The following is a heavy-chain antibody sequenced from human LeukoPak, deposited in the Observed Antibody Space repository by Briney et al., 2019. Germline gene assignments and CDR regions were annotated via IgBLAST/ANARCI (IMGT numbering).Heavy chain of an antibody. Sequence: GGSLRLSCAASGFIFSSYAKTWVRQAPGKGLEWVSAISGSGGSTYYADSVKGRFTISRDTSKSTLYLQMNSLRAEDTAVYYCAKRSGDSYYLDSWGQGTLVTVSS. D-gene: IGHD2-15*01. CDR2: ISGSGGST. CDR1: GFIFSSYA. J-gene: IGHJ4*02. CDR3: AKRSGDSYYLDS. V-gene: IGHV3-23*01.